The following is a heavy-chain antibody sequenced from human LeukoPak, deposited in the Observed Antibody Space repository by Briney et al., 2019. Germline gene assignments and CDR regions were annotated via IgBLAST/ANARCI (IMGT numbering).Heavy chain of an antibody. CDR2: INHSGST. Sequence: SETLSLTCAVYGGSFSGYYWSWIRQPPGKGLEWIGEINHSGSTNYNPSLKSRVTISVDTSKNQFSLKLSSVTAADTAVYYCARGVSVSIKAGADAFDIWGQGTMVTVSS. J-gene: IGHJ3*02. D-gene: IGHD3-16*02. CDR3: ARGVSVSIKAGADAFDI. V-gene: IGHV4-34*01. CDR1: GGSFSGYY.